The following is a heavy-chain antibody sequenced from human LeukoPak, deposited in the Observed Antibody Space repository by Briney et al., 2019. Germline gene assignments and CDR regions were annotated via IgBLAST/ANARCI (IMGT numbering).Heavy chain of an antibody. Sequence: KSSETLSLTCTVSGGSISSYYWSWIRQPPGKGLEWIGYIYYSGSTNYNPSLKSRVTISVDASKNQFSLKLSSVTAADTAVYYCARGYDYGDYWGQGTLVTVSS. V-gene: IGHV4-59*12. J-gene: IGHJ4*02. CDR3: ARGYDYGDY. D-gene: IGHD4-17*01. CDR2: IYYSGST. CDR1: GGSISSYY.